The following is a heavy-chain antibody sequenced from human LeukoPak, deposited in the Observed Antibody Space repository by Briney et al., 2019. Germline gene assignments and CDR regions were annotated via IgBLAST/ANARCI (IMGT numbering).Heavy chain of an antibody. CDR1: GYTFTGYY. CDR3: ARGSLGYSSSWYYYYGMDV. CDR2: INPNSGGT. V-gene: IGHV1-2*02. Sequence: ASVKVSCKASGYTFTGYYMHWVRQAPGQGLEWMGWINPNSGGTNYAQKFQGRVTMTRDTSISTAYMELSRLRSDDTAVYYCARGSLGYSSSWYYYYGMDVWGQGTTVTVSS. D-gene: IGHD6-13*01. J-gene: IGHJ6*02.